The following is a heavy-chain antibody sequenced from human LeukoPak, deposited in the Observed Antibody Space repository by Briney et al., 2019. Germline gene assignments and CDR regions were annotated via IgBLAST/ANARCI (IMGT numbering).Heavy chain of an antibody. CDR3: ARARSYGDYVVGLDY. CDR1: GFTFSSYE. J-gene: IGHJ4*02. D-gene: IGHD4-17*01. CDR2: ISSSGSTI. V-gene: IGHV3-48*03. Sequence: GGSLRLSCAASGFTFSSYEMNWVRQAPGKGLEWVSYISSSGSTIYYADSVQGRFTISRDNAKNSLYLQMNSLRAEDTAVYYCARARSYGDYVVGLDYWGQGTLVTVSS.